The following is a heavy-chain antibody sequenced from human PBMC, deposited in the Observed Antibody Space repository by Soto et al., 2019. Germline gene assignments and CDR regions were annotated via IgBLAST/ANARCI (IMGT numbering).Heavy chain of an antibody. J-gene: IGHJ5*02. D-gene: IGHD3-22*01. CDR2: IYPSGGST. CDR1: GYTFTSYY. V-gene: IGHV1-46*03. Sequence: ASVKVSCKASGYTFTSYYMHWVRQAPGQGLEWMGIIYPSGGSTSYAQKFQGRVTMTRDTSTSTVYMELSSLRSEDTAVYYCARAVNYYDSSGYQGVDWFDPWGQGTLVTVSS. CDR3: ARAVNYYDSSGYQGVDWFDP.